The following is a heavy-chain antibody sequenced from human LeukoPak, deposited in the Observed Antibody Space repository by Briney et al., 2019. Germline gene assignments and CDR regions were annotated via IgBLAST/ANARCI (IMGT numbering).Heavy chain of an antibody. CDR2: IWYDGSNK. V-gene: IGHV3-33*01. J-gene: IGHJ5*02. D-gene: IGHD6-19*01. CDR3: ARGVVAVAPPWFDP. Sequence: GGSLRLSCAASGFTFSSYGMHWVRQAPGKGLEWVAVIWYDGSNKFYADSVKGRFTISRDNSKNTLYLQMNSLRAEDTAVYYCARGVVAVAPPWFDPWGQGTLVTVSS. CDR1: GFTFSSYG.